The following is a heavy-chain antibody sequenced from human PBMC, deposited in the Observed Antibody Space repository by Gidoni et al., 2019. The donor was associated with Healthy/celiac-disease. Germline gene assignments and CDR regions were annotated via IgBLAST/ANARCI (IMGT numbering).Heavy chain of an antibody. D-gene: IGHD2-2*01. V-gene: IGHV3-48*02. J-gene: IGHJ5*02. Sequence: EVQLVESGGGLVQPGGSLRLSCAASGFALSSYSMNWVRQGPGKGLECVSYIRSSSSTIYYADSVKGRFNISRDNAKNSLYLQMNSLRDEDTAVYYCARGYGYCSSTSCYSGWFDPWGQGTLVTVSS. CDR2: IRSSSSTI. CDR3: ARGYGYCSSTSCYSGWFDP. CDR1: GFALSSYS.